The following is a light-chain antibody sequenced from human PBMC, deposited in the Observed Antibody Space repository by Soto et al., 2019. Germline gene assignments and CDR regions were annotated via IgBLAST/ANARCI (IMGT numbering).Light chain of an antibody. CDR2: GAS. V-gene: IGKV3-15*01. Sequence: EVVMTQSPVTLSVSPGERATLSCRASQSITTNLAWYQQKPGQAPRRLIYGASTRATGVPARFSGSGSETQFTLTISRLQSEDFALYYCQQYNDWPPKQTFGQGTRVDFK. J-gene: IGKJ1*01. CDR3: QQYNDWPPKQT. CDR1: QSITTN.